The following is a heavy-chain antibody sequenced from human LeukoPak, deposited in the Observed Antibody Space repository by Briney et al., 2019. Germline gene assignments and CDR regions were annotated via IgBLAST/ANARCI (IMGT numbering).Heavy chain of an antibody. CDR1: GFTFSSYW. CDR2: INSGGSDS. Sequence: PGGSLRLSCAASGFTFSSYWIRWVRQAPGKGLVWVARINSGGSDSIYADSVKGRLTISRDNAQNTVYLQMNSLRAEDTAIYYCARGHSTGCFDYWGQGTLVTVSS. J-gene: IGHJ4*02. D-gene: IGHD1-14*01. V-gene: IGHV3-74*01. CDR3: ARGHSTGCFDY.